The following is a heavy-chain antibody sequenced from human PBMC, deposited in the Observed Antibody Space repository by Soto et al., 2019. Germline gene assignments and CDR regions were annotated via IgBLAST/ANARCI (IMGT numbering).Heavy chain of an antibody. V-gene: IGHV4-59*12. J-gene: IGHJ6*02. CDR2: IYYSGST. CDR1: GGSISSYY. Sequence: SETLSLTCTVSGGSISSYYWSWIRQPPGKGLEWIGYIYYSGSTNYNPSLKSRVTISVDTSKNQFSLKLSSVTAADTAVYYCARNGGGFLAYMDVWGQGTTVTVSS. D-gene: IGHD3-16*01. CDR3: ARNGGGFLAYMDV.